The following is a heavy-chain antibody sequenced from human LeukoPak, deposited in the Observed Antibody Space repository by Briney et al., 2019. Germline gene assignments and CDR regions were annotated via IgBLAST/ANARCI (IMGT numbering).Heavy chain of an antibody. Sequence: GGSLRLSCAASGFTVSSNYMSWVRQAPGKGLEWVPVIYSGGSTYYADSVKGRFTISRDNSKNTLYLQMNSLRVEDTAVYYCARDGFSSSWGLAYWGQGTLVTVSS. V-gene: IGHV3-53*01. CDR3: ARDGFSSSWGLAY. CDR1: GFTVSSNY. D-gene: IGHD6-13*01. CDR2: IYSGGST. J-gene: IGHJ4*02.